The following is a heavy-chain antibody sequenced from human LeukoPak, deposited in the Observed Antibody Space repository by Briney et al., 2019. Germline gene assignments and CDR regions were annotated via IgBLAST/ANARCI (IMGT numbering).Heavy chain of an antibody. D-gene: IGHD2-2*02. CDR3: ARRNYCSSTSCNNYFDY. CDR2: IYPGDSDT. CDR1: GYSFTSYW. J-gene: IGHJ4*02. V-gene: IGHV5-51*01. Sequence: ESLKISCKGSGYSFTSYWIGWVRQMPGKGLEWMGIIYPGDSDTRYSPSFQGQVTISADKSISTAYLQWSSLKASDTAMYYCARRNYCSSTSCNNYFDYWGQGTLVTVSS.